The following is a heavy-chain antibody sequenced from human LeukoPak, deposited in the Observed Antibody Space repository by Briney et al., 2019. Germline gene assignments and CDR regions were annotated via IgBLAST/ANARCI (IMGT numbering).Heavy chain of an antibody. CDR1: GYSFTTYW. D-gene: IGHD2-8*01. V-gene: IGHV5-51*03. Sequence: KPGESLKISCKGSGYSFTTYWIAWLRQMPGKGLECMGIINPSDSDTRYRPSLQGQVTISVDKSITTAYLQWNSLKASDTAIYYCARLPNGGVWYFDVWGRGTLVTVSS. J-gene: IGHJ2*01. CDR2: INPSDSDT. CDR3: ARLPNGGVWYFDV.